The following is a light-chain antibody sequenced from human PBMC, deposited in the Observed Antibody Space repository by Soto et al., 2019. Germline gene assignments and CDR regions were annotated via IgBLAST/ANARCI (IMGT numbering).Light chain of an antibody. CDR1: QSVFNY. CDR3: QQRINWPLT. Sequence: EIVLTQSPATLSLSPGERSTLSCRASQSVFNYLAWYQKRPGQAPRLLIYDASNRATGIPARFSGSGSGTDYTLTISSLEPEDFAVYYCQQRINWPLTFGGGTKVDI. V-gene: IGKV3-11*01. J-gene: IGKJ4*01. CDR2: DAS.